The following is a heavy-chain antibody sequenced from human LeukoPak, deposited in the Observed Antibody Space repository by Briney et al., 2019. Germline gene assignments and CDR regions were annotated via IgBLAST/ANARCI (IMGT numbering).Heavy chain of an antibody. Sequence: PGGSLRLSCAASGFTFSSYGMHWVRQAPGKGLEWVAFILYDGSNKYYADSVKGRFTISRDNSKNTLYLQMNSLRAEDTAVYYCAKELPTVIYAFDIWGQGTMVTVSS. CDR2: ILYDGSNK. CDR1: GFTFSSYG. J-gene: IGHJ3*02. CDR3: AKELPTVIYAFDI. V-gene: IGHV3-30*02. D-gene: IGHD4-17*01.